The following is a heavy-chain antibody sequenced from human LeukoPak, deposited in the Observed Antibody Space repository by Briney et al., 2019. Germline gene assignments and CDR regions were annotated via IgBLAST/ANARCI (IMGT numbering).Heavy chain of an antibody. CDR3: ARGKGYSYGHYFDY. Sequence: PSETLSLTCTVSGGSISSGSYYWSWIRQPAGKGLEWIGRIYTSGSTNYNPSLKSRVTISVDTSKNQFSLKLSSVTAADTAVYYCARGKGYSYGHYFDYWGQGTLVTVSS. J-gene: IGHJ4*02. D-gene: IGHD5-18*01. CDR1: GGSISSGSYY. CDR2: IYTSGST. V-gene: IGHV4-61*02.